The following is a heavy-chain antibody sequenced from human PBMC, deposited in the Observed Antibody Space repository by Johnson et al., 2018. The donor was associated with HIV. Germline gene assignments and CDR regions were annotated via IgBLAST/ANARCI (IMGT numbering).Heavy chain of an antibody. V-gene: IGHV3-64*01. CDR3: ARDEPTDDAFDI. CDR2: ISSNGGST. J-gene: IGHJ3*02. Sequence: VQLVESGGGVVQPGMSLRLSCAASGFTFSSYAMHWVRQAPGKGLEYVSAISSNGGSTYYANSVKGRFTISRDNSKNTLYLQMGSLRAEDMAVYYCARDEPTDDAFDIWGQGTMVTVSS. CDR1: GFTFSSYA.